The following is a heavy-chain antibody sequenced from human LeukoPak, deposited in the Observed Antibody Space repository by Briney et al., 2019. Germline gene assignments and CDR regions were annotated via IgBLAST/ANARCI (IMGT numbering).Heavy chain of an antibody. V-gene: IGHV4-39*01. CDR1: GGSISSSSYY. Sequence: SETLSLTCTVSGGSISSSSYYWGWIRQPPGKGLEWIGSIYYSGSTYYNPSLKSRVTISVDTSKNQFSLKLSSVTAADTAVYYCARQLGYCSSTNCYADKVDYWAREPWSPSPQ. D-gene: IGHD2-2*01. CDR2: IYYSGST. J-gene: IGHJ4*02. CDR3: ARQLGYCSSTNCYADKVDY.